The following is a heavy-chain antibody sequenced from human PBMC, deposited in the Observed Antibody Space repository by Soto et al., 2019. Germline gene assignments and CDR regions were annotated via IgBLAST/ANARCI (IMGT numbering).Heavy chain of an antibody. V-gene: IGHV4-59*08. CDR3: ARHQTTMVRGVIRYYYYGMDV. CDR2: IYNSGST. D-gene: IGHD3-10*01. Sequence: PSETLSLTCTVSGGSISIYYWSWIRQPPGKGLEWIGYIYNSGSTNYNPSLKSRVTILVDTSKNQFSLKLRSVTAADTAVYYCARHQTTMVRGVIRYYYYGMDVWGQGTTVT. CDR1: GGSISIYY. J-gene: IGHJ6*02.